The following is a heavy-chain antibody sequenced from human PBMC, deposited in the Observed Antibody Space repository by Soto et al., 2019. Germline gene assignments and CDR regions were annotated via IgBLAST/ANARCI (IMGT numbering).Heavy chain of an antibody. CDR2: ISYDGSNK. J-gene: IGHJ3*02. D-gene: IGHD6-19*01. CDR3: ARDRGSGSGWYRDAFDI. CDR1: GFTFSSYA. V-gene: IGHV3-30-3*01. Sequence: QVQLVESGGGVVQPGRSLRLSCAASGFTFSSYAMHWVRQAPGKGLEWVAVISYDGSNKYYADSVKGRFTISRDNSXNXXYLQMNSLRAEDTAVYYCARDRGSGSGWYRDAFDIWGQGTMVTVSS.